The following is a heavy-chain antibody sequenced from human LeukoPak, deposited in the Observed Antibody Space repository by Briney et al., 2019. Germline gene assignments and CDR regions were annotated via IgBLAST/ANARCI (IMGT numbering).Heavy chain of an antibody. CDR2: IYYSGST. Sequence: SETLSLTSTVSGGSISSSSYYWGWIRQPPGKGLEWIGSIYYSGSTYYNPSLKSRVTISVDTSKNQFSLKLSSVTAADTAVYYCARRTRYYYDSSGYSPSQWFDPWGQGTLVTVSS. D-gene: IGHD3-22*01. V-gene: IGHV4-39*01. CDR1: GGSISSSSYY. CDR3: ARRTRYYYDSSGYSPSQWFDP. J-gene: IGHJ5*02.